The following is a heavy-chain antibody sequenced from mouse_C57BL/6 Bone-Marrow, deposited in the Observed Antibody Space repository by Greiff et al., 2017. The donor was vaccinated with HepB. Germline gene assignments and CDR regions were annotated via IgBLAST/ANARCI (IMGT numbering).Heavy chain of an antibody. CDR3: ARPPNYYGSRGDYFDY. D-gene: IGHD1-1*01. Sequence: QVQLQQPGAELVKPGASVKLSCKASGYTFTSYWMHWVKQRLGQGLEWIGMIHPNSGSTNYNEKFKSKATLTVDKSSSTAYMQLSSLTSEDSAVYYCARPPNYYGSRGDYFDYWGQGTTLTVSS. V-gene: IGHV1-64*01. CDR2: IHPNSGST. J-gene: IGHJ2*01. CDR1: GYTFTSYW.